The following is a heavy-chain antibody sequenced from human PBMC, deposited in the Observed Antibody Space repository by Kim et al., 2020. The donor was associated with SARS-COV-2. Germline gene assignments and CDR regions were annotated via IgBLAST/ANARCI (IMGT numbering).Heavy chain of an antibody. J-gene: IGHJ5*02. D-gene: IGHD3-10*01. Sequence: SETLSLTCAVYGGSFSGYYWSWIRQPPGKGLEWIGEINHSGSTNYNPSLKSRVTISVDTSKNQFSLKLSSVTAADTAVYYCARGPPEDDYGSGSPAGWFDPWGQGTLVTVSS. CDR3: ARGPPEDDYGSGSPAGWFDP. V-gene: IGHV4-34*01. CDR2: INHSGST. CDR1: GGSFSGYY.